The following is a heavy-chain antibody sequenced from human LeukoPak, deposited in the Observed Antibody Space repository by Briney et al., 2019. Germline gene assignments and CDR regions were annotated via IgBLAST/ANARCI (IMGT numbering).Heavy chain of an antibody. V-gene: IGHV4-34*01. Sequence: SETLSLTCAVYGGSFSGYYWSWIRQPPGKGLEWIGEINHSGSTNYNPSLKSRVTISVDTSKNQFSLKLSSVTAADTAVYYCAKALGIAARPGEYYFDYWGQGTLVTVSS. CDR1: GGSFSGYY. J-gene: IGHJ4*02. CDR3: AKALGIAARPGEYYFDY. D-gene: IGHD6-6*01. CDR2: INHSGST.